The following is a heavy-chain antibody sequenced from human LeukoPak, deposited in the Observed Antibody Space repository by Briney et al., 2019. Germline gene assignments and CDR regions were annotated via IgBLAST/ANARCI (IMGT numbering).Heavy chain of an antibody. V-gene: IGHV4-39*01. D-gene: IGHD1-7*01. Sequence: SETLSLTFAVSGGSISNSSYYWVWIRQPPGKGLEWIGSIYYSGSTYYNPSLKSRVTISVDTSKNQFSLQLSSVTAADTAVYYCATWDITGTIFGSLSYFDYWGQGTLVTVSS. CDR3: ATWDITGTIFGSLSYFDY. CDR2: IYYSGST. CDR1: GGSISNSSYY. J-gene: IGHJ4*02.